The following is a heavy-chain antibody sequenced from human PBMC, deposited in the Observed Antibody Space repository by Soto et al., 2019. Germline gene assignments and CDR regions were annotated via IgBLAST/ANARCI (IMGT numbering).Heavy chain of an antibody. D-gene: IGHD6-13*01. CDR3: AHRRVNYAMGG. CDR1: GLSVSTSEVG. Sequence: SGPTLVNPTQTLTLTCTFSGLSVSTSEVGVGWIRQSPGKALEWLAHIYWDDDKRYSPSLKNRLTITKDTSKNQVVLTMTNMDPVDTGTDYCAHRRVNYAMGGWGQGITVTFSS. J-gene: IGHJ6*02. CDR2: IYWDDDK. V-gene: IGHV2-5*02.